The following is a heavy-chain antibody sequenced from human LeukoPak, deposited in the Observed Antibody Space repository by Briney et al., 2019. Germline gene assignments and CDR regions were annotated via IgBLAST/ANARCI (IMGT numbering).Heavy chain of an antibody. Sequence: PGGSLRLSCSASGFTFSNSAMHWVRQAPGKGLQYVSIISSNGGKTYYAESVKGRFTISRDNSKNTLFLQMNSLRIEDTAVYYCAKVFEVRGARRPKDYWGQGTLVIVSS. CDR1: GFTFSNSA. CDR3: AKVFEVRGARRPKDY. J-gene: IGHJ4*02. D-gene: IGHD3-10*01. CDR2: ISSNGGKT. V-gene: IGHV3-64*04.